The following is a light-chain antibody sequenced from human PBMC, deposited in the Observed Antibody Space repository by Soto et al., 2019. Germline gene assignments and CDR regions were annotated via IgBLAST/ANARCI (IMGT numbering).Light chain of an antibody. CDR1: SSNIGTDYD. J-gene: IGLJ2*01. Sequence: QAVVTQPPSVSGAPGQGVTISCTGSSSNIGTDYDVHWYQQLPGTAPKLLIYDNSNRPSGVPDRFSGSKSGTSASLAITGLQAEDEADYYCQSYDSSLSVVFGGGTKLTVL. V-gene: IGLV1-40*01. CDR2: DNS. CDR3: QSYDSSLSVV.